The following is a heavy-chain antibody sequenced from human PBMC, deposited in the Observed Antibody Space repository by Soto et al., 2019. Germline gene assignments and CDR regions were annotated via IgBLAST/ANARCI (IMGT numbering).Heavy chain of an antibody. D-gene: IGHD3-10*01. Sequence: SVEVSCKASGGTFSSYAISWVRQAPGQGLEWMGGIIPIFGTANYAQKFQGRVTITADESTSTAYMELSSLRSEDTAVYYCARYTYYYEGGAFDIWGQGTMVTVSS. J-gene: IGHJ3*02. V-gene: IGHV1-69*13. CDR1: GGTFSSYA. CDR2: IIPIFGTA. CDR3: ARYTYYYEGGAFDI.